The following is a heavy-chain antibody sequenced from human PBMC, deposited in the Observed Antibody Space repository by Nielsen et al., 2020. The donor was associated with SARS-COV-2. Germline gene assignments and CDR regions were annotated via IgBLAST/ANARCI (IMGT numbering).Heavy chain of an antibody. Sequence: GESLKISCAASGFSFNTHAMDWVRQAPGKGLEWVAYISASSANIHYAASVNGRFTVSRDNAKNSLYLQMNNLRDEDTAVYYCASDPSYASSWLHYFDFWGQGTLVTVSS. CDR1: GFSFNTHA. V-gene: IGHV3-48*02. CDR2: ISASSANI. CDR3: ASDPSYASSWLHYFDF. D-gene: IGHD5-12*01. J-gene: IGHJ4*02.